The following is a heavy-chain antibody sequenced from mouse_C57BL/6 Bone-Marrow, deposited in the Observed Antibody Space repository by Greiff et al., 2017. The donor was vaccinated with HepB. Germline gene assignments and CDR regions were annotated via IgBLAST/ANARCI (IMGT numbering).Heavy chain of an antibody. CDR1: GYTFTSYW. CDR3: ARESTHYFDY. D-gene: IGHD5-1*01. CDR2: IYPGSGST. Sequence: QVQLQQPGAELVKPGASVKMSCKASGYTFTSYWITWVKQRPGQGLEWIGDIYPGSGSTNYNEKFKSKATLTVDKSSSTAYMQLSSLTSEDAAVYYCARESTHYFDYWGQGTTLTVSS. J-gene: IGHJ2*01. V-gene: IGHV1-55*01.